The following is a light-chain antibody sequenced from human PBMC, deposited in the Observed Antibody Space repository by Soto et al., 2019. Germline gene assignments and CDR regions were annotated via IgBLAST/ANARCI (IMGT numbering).Light chain of an antibody. V-gene: IGKV3D-15*01. CDR1: QSVTNRY. Sequence: EIVLTQSPGTLSLSPGERATLSCRASQSVTNRYLAWYRQKPGQAPRLLIFGASIRDTGIPDRFSGSRSGTEFTLTISSLQSEDFAVYYCQQYNNWPPRDTFGQGTKVDIK. CDR2: GAS. CDR3: QQYNNWPPRDT. J-gene: IGKJ2*01.